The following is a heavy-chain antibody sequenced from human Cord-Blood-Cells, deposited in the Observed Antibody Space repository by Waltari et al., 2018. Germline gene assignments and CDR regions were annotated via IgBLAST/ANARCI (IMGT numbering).Heavy chain of an antibody. Sequence: QLQLQESGPGLVKPSETLSLPCTVSGGSISSSSYYWGWLRPPPGKGLEWIGSIYYSGSTYYNPSLKSRVTISVDTSKNQFSLKLSSVTAADTAVYYCARGNVLRFLEWLLPLDYWGQGTLVTVSS. CDR2: IYYSGST. CDR1: GGSISSSSYY. J-gene: IGHJ4*02. V-gene: IGHV4-39*01. D-gene: IGHD3-3*01. CDR3: ARGNVLRFLEWLLPLDY.